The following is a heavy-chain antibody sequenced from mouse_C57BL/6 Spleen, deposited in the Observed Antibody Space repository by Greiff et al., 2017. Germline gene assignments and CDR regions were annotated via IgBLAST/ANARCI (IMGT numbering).Heavy chain of an antibody. CDR1: GYTFTDYY. V-gene: IGHV1-26*01. CDR3: ARWGDYGYFDV. Sequence: VQLQQSGPELVKPGASVKISCKASGYTFTDYYMNWVKQSHGKSLEWIGDINPKNGGTSYNQKFKGKATLTVDKSSSTAYMELRSLTSEDSAVYYCARWGDYGYFDVWGTGTTVTVSS. D-gene: IGHD2-13*01. J-gene: IGHJ1*03. CDR2: INPKNGGT.